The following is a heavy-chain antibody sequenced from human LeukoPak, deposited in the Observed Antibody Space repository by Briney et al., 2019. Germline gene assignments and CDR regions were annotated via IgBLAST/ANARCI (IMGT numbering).Heavy chain of an antibody. CDR3: ARTLGGGSYLKVGDY. Sequence: GWSLRLSCAASGFTFSDYYMSWIRQAPGKGLEWVSYISSSGSTIYYADSVKGRFTISRDNAKDSLYLQMNSLRAEDTAVYYCARTLGGGSYLKVGDYWGQGTLVTVSS. CDR2: ISSSGSTI. D-gene: IGHD1-26*01. J-gene: IGHJ4*02. CDR1: GFTFSDYY. V-gene: IGHV3-11*01.